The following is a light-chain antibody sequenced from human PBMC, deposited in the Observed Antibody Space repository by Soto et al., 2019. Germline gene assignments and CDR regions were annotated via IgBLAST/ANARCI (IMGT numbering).Light chain of an antibody. CDR2: NNN. Sequence: QSVLTQPPSVSGAPGQRVTISCTGSSSNIGAGYNVHWYQQLPGTAPKLLIYNNNYRPSGVPDRFSGSKSGTSASLAITGLQAEDEADYYCPSYDSTLYVFGTGTKVTVL. J-gene: IGLJ1*01. V-gene: IGLV1-40*01. CDR3: PSYDSTLYV. CDR1: SSNIGAGYN.